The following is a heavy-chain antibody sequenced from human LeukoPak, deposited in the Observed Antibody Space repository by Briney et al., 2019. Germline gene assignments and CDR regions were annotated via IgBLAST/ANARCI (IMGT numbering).Heavy chain of an antibody. D-gene: IGHD3-22*01. CDR1: GGSISSYY. Sequence: SETLSLTCTVSGGSISSYYWSWIRQPPGKGLEWIGYIYCSGSTNYNPSLKSRVTISVDTSKNQFSLKLSPVTAADTAVYYCAREVRYYDSSGYYYGDYFDYWGQGTLVTVSS. CDR3: AREVRYYDSSGYYYGDYFDY. V-gene: IGHV4-59*01. CDR2: IYCSGST. J-gene: IGHJ4*02.